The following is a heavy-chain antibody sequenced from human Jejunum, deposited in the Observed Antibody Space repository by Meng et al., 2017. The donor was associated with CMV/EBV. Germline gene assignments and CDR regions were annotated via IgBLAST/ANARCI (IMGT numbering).Heavy chain of an antibody. Sequence: QVQLVQSGAEVKKPGASVKVSCKASGYSFTSYYMHWVRQAPGQGLDWMGIINPGGGATTYAQKFQGRVTMTRDTSTSTVYMELSSLRSVDTATYYCAHRTPGYLSGWDQGLFDYWGQGILVTVSS. CDR3: AHRTPGYLSGWDQGLFDY. CDR1: GYSFTSYY. J-gene: IGHJ4*02. D-gene: IGHD6-19*01. CDR2: INPGGGAT. V-gene: IGHV1-46*01.